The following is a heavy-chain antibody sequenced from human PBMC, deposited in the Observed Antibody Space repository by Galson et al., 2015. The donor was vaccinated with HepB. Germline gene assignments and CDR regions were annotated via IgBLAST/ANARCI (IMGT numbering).Heavy chain of an antibody. CDR2: IKNKTAGGKQ. Sequence: SLRLSCAASGFTFSKLWLNWIRQAPGKGLEWVGRIKNKTAGGKQEYAAPVRGRFTISRDDSKNTLYLQMNILKTDDAGVYYCAAGQGAAAYWGRGTLVTVSS. J-gene: IGHJ4*02. D-gene: IGHD2-15*01. V-gene: IGHV3-15*01. CDR3: AAGQGAAAY. CDR1: GFTFSKLW.